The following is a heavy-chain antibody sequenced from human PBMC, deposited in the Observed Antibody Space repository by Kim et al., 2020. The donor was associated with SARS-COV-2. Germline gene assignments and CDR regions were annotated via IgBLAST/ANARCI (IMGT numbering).Heavy chain of an antibody. CDR2: ISAYNGNT. V-gene: IGHV1-18*04. CDR1: GYTFTSYG. CDR3: ARWVFGGVSYDMAV. J-gene: IGHJ6*02. Sequence: ASVKVSCKASGYTFTSYGISWVRQAPGQGLEWMGWISAYNGNTNYAQKLQGRVTMTTNTSTSTAYMELRRLRSDDTAVYYCARWVFGGVSYDMAVWGQGTTVTVSS. D-gene: IGHD3-16*01.